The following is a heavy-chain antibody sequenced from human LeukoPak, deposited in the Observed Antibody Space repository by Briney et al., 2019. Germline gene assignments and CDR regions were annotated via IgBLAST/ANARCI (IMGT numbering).Heavy chain of an antibody. D-gene: IGHD4-23*01. CDR3: ARGTTVVTPYYFDY. V-gene: IGHV4-59*01. CDR1: GGSISSYY. J-gene: IGHJ4*02. Sequence: SETLSLTCTVSGGSISSYYWSWIRQPLGKGLEWIGYIYYSGSTNYNPSLKSRVTISVDTSKNQFSLKLSSVTAADTAVYYCARGTTVVTPYYFDYWGQGTLVTVSS. CDR2: IYYSGST.